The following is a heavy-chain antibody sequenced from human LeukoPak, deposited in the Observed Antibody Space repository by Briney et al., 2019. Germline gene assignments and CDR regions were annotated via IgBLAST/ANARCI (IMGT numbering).Heavy chain of an antibody. CDR1: GFTFSSYS. V-gene: IGHV3-21*04. Sequence: GGSLRLSCAASGFTFSSYSMNWVRQAPGKGLEWVSSISSSSYIYYTDSVKGRFTISRDNSKNTLYLQMNSLRAEDTAVYYCAKILGGYCSGGSCPQQYWGQGTLVTVSS. J-gene: IGHJ4*02. CDR3: AKILGGYCSGGSCPQQY. CDR2: ISSSSYI. D-gene: IGHD2-15*01.